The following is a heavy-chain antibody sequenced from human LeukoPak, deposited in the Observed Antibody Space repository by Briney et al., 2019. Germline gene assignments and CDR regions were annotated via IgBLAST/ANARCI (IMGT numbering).Heavy chain of an antibody. CDR1: GFPFGSYA. D-gene: IGHD5-12*01. Sequence: GGSLRPSCATSGFPFGSYALKWVRQAPGEGLGGVSVINGSGGSKYYADSVKGRFTICRDNSKNTLSLPMNSQRGEATAVYYCAKEEEGYSGYNFFDSWGQGTLVT. V-gene: IGHV3-23*01. CDR3: AKEEEGYSGYNFFDS. CDR2: INGSGGSK. J-gene: IGHJ4*02.